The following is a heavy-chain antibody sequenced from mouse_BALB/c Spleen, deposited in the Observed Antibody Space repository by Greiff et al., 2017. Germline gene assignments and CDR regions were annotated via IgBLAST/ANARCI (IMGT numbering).Heavy chain of an antibody. Sequence: LQQPGSELVRPGASVKLSCKASGYTFTSYWMHWVKQRPGQGLEWIGNIYPGSGSTNYDEQFKSKATLTVDTSSSTAYMQLSSLTSEDSAVYYCTRGGYYYGSSPAGFAYWGQGTLVTVSA. V-gene: IGHV1S22*01. CDR2: IYPGSGST. CDR1: GYTFTSYW. CDR3: TRGGYYYGSSPAGFAY. J-gene: IGHJ3*01. D-gene: IGHD1-1*01.